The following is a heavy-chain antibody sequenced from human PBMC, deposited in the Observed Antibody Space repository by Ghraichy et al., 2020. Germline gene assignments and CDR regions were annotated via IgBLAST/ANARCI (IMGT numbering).Heavy chain of an antibody. CDR3: ARDYSNHYYYYYGMDV. Sequence: SGPTLVKPTQTLTLTCTFSGFSLSTSGMCVSWIRQPPGKALEWLARIDWDDDKYYSTSLKTRLTISKDTSKNQVVLTMTNMDPVDTATYYCARDYSNHYYYYYGMDVWGQGTTVTVSS. CDR1: GFSLSTSGMC. CDR2: IDWDDDK. V-gene: IGHV2-70*11. D-gene: IGHD4-11*01. J-gene: IGHJ6*02.